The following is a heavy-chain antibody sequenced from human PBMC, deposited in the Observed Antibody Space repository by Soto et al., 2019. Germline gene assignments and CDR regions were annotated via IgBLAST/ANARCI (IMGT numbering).Heavy chain of an antibody. CDR2: IYWDDDE. CDR1: GFSLSTSGVG. Sequence: QITLKESGPTLVKPTQTLTLTCTFSGFSLSTSGVGVGWIRQPPGKALEWLALIYWDDDERYSPSLKSRLTITKDSSNNHVVLTMTNMDPVDTAIYYCAHLLVYTDFDYGGQGTLVTVSS. CDR3: AHLLVYTDFDY. V-gene: IGHV2-5*02. J-gene: IGHJ4*02. D-gene: IGHD2-8*01.